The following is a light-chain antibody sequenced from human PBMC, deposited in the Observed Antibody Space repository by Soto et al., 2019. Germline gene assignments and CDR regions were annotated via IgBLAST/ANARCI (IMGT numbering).Light chain of an antibody. CDR3: QQGHNWPLT. CDR2: SAS. V-gene: IGKV3-15*01. J-gene: IGKJ2*01. CDR1: LSFSTE. Sequence: VMTPSPAALSVSPRERATLSCRASLSFSTELALYLQKPGQPPSLLIYSASTRATGVPARFTGSGSGSEFTRTISGLQSEDFAVYYCQQGHNWPLTFGQGTRLEI.